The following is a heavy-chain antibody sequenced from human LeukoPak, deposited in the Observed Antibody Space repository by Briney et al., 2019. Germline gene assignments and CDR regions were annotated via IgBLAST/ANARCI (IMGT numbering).Heavy chain of an antibody. V-gene: IGHV3-48*04. Sequence: GSLRLSCAASGFTFSSYSMNWVRQAPGKGLEWVSYISSSSSTIYYADSVKGRFTISRDNAKNSLYLQMNSLRAEDTAVYYCARGSYYGPGAFDIWGQGTMVTVSS. CDR3: ARGSYYGPGAFDI. J-gene: IGHJ3*02. CDR1: GFTFSSYS. D-gene: IGHD3-10*01. CDR2: ISSSSSTI.